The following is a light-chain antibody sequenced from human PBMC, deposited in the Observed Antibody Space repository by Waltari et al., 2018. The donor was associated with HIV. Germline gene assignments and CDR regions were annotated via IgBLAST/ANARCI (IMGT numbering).Light chain of an antibody. CDR3: SSYTKTLYVI. J-gene: IGLJ2*01. V-gene: IGLV2-14*03. CDR2: DVT. Sequence: SSLTQPASVSRSPGQSIPISCPATSTAVGGYSYSSRYQQHPGKAPSLMIDDVTTRPSGVSDRFSGSRSGNTASLTISGLQAEDEADYYCSSYTKTLYVIFGGGTKLTVL. CDR1: STAVGGYSY.